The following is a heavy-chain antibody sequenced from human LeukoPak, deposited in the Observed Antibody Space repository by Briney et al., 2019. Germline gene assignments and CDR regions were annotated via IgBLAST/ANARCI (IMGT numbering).Heavy chain of an antibody. V-gene: IGHV4-39*01. CDR2: IYYSGST. Sequence: SETLSLTCTVSGGSISSSSYYWGWIRQPPGKGLEWIGSIYYSGSTYYNPSLKSRATISVDTSKNLFSLKLSSVTAADTDVYYCARLADIVVVPAASFDYWGQGTLVTVSS. D-gene: IGHD2-2*01. CDR3: ARLADIVVVPAASFDY. CDR1: GGSISSSSYY. J-gene: IGHJ4*02.